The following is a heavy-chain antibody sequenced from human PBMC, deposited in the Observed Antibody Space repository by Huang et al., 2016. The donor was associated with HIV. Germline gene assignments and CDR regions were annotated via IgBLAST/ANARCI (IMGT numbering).Heavy chain of an antibody. CDR3: ARGPGGAAAGYYFDY. CDR1: GYTFTRYY. Sequence: QVQLVQSGAEVKKAGASVKVSCKASGYTFTRYYMHWVRQAPGQGLEGREIINPSGGSTSYAHEFQGRVTMTRDTSTSTVYMELSSLRSEDTAVYYCARGPGGAAAGYYFDYWGQGTLVTVSS. CDR2: INPSGGST. J-gene: IGHJ4*02. V-gene: IGHV1-46*03. D-gene: IGHD6-13*01.